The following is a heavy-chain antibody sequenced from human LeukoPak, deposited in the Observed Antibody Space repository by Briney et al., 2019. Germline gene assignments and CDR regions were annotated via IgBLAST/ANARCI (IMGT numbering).Heavy chain of an antibody. V-gene: IGHV1-2*02. CDR3: AKGTDYYDSSAALDY. CDR2: INPNSGGT. Sequence: ASVKASCKASGYTFTGYYMHWVRQAPGQGLEWMGWINPNSGGTNYAQKFQGRVTMTRDTSISTAYMELSRLRSDDTAVYYCAKGTDYYDSSAALDYWGQGTLVTVSS. J-gene: IGHJ4*02. CDR1: GYTFTGYY. D-gene: IGHD3-22*01.